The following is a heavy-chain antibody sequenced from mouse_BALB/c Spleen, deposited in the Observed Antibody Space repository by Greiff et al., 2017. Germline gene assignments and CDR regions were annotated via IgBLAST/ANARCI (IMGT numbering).Heavy chain of an antibody. CDR3: ALGAYAMDD. CDR2: IDPANGNT. J-gene: IGHJ4*01. V-gene: IGHV14-3*02. Sequence: VHVKQSGAELVKPGASVKLSCTASGFNIKDTYMHWVKQRPEQGLEWIGRIDPANGNTKYDPKFQGKATITADTSSNTAYLQLSSLTSEDTAVYYCALGAYAMDDWGQGTSVTVSS. D-gene: IGHD4-1*01. CDR1: GFNIKDTY.